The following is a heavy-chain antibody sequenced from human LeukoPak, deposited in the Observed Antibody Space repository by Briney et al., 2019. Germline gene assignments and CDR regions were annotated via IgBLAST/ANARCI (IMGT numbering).Heavy chain of an antibody. Sequence: GALRLSCVASELTFSNYGMHWVRQAPGKGLEWVALIFYDGGTKYYSESVKGRFTISRDNSKGTLFLQMDSLRSEDTAVYYCARGLDPYGMDVWGQGTTVTVSS. J-gene: IGHJ6*02. V-gene: IGHV3-30*03. D-gene: IGHD2-2*03. CDR3: ARGLDPYGMDV. CDR2: IFYDGGTK. CDR1: ELTFSNYG.